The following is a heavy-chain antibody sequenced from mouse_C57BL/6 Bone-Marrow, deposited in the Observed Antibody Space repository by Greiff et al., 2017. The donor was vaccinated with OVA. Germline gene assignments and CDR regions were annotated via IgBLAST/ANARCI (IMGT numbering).Heavy chain of an antibody. CDR1: GYSFTGYY. V-gene: IGHV1-31*01. CDR2: IYPYNGVS. J-gene: IGHJ1*03. Sequence: EVQGVESGPELVKPGASVKISCKASGYSFTGYYMHWVKQSHGNILDWIGYIYPYNGVSSYNQKFKGKATLTVDKSSSTAYMELRSLTSEDSAVYYCVTTVRWYFDVWGTGTTVTVSS. D-gene: IGHD1-1*01. CDR3: VTTVRWYFDV.